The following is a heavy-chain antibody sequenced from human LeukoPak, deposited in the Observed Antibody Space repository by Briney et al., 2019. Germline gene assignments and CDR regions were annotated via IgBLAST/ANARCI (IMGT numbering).Heavy chain of an antibody. J-gene: IGHJ4*02. CDR3: AARRYSSSWY. V-gene: IGHV4-34*01. D-gene: IGHD6-13*01. CDR1: GGSFSGYY. Sequence: SETLSLTCAVYGGSFSGYYWSWIRQPPGKGLEWIGEINHSGSTNYNPSLKSRVTISVDTSKNQFSLKLSSVTAADTAAYYCAARRYSSSWYWGQGTLVTVSS. CDR2: INHSGST.